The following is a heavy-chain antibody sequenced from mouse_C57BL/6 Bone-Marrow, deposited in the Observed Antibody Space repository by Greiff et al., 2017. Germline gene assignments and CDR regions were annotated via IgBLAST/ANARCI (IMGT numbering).Heavy chain of an antibody. J-gene: IGHJ4*01. V-gene: IGHV1-4*01. Sequence: QVQLKQSGAELVRPGASVKMSCKASGYTFTSYTMHWVKQRPGQGLEWIGYINPSSGYTKYNQKFKDKATLTADKSSSTAYMQLSSLTSEDSAVYYCARRDYGSSYKAMDYWGQGTSVTVSS. D-gene: IGHD1-1*01. CDR1: GYTFTSYT. CDR3: ARRDYGSSYKAMDY. CDR2: INPSSGYT.